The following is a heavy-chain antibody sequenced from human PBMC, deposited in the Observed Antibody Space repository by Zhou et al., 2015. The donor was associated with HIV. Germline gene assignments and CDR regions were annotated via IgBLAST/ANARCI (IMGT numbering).Heavy chain of an antibody. CDR2: IIPMLGVT. D-gene: IGHD1-20*01. CDR3: ASITGTLDY. V-gene: IGHV1-69*02. Sequence: QVQLVQSGAEVKKPGSSVKVSCTTSGDTFRNYPISWVRQAPGQGLEWMGRIIPMLGVTDYAQKFQGRVTFTADKSTTTAHMELSSLRSEDTAVYYCASITGTLDYWGQGTLVTVSS. J-gene: IGHJ4*02. CDR1: GDTFRNYP.